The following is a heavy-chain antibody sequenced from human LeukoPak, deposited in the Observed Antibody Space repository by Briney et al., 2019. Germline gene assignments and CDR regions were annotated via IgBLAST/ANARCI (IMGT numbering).Heavy chain of an antibody. CDR1: GSTFSSYG. V-gene: IGHV3-30*02. CDR2: IRYDGINK. CDR3: ARGSNNWNVDTFDI. Sequence: GGSLRLSCAASGSTFSSYGMHWVRQAPGKGLEWVAFIRYDGINKYYADSVKGRFTISRDSSKNTLYLQMNSLRAEDTAVYYCARGSNNWNVDTFDIWGQGTMVTVSS. D-gene: IGHD1-20*01. J-gene: IGHJ3*02.